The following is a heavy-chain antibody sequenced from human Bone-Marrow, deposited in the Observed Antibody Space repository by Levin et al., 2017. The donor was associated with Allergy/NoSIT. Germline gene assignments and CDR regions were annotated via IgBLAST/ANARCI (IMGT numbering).Heavy chain of an antibody. CDR1: GFTFSRYG. Sequence: GESLKISCSASGFTFSRYGMHWVRQAPGRGLEWVAFTPNDGDKKYYAESVKGRFTISRDESKSTVYLQMNSLRADDTAVHYCVRGPFCSSGRCYEWDDYFQYGMDVWGQGTTVTVSS. V-gene: IGHV3-30*03. J-gene: IGHJ6*02. D-gene: IGHD2-2*01. CDR2: TPNDGDKK. CDR3: VRGPFCSSGRCYEWDDYFQYGMDV.